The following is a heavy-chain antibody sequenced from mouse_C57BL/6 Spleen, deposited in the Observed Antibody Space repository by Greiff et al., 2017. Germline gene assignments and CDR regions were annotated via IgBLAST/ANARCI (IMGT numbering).Heavy chain of an antibody. J-gene: IGHJ2*01. V-gene: IGHV6-3*01. CDR2: IRLKSDNYAT. CDR3: TATSYGNYVFDY. D-gene: IGHD2-10*01. CDR1: GFTFSNYW. Sequence: EVKVVESGGGLVQPGGSMKLSCVASGFTFSNYWMNWVRQSPEKGLEWVAQIRLKSDNYATHYAESVKGRFTISRDDSKSSVYLQMNNLRAEDTGMYSCTATSYGNYVFDYWGQGTTLTVSS.